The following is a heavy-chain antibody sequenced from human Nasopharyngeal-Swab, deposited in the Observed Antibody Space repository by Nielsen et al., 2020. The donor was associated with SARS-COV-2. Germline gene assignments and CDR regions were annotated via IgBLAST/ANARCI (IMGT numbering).Heavy chain of an antibody. J-gene: IGHJ4*02. Sequence: GESLKISCAASGFTFSDYYMSWIRQAPGKGLEWVSYISSSGSTIYYADSVKGRFTISRDNAKNSLYLQMNSLRAEDTAVYYCARGRGGSYFSYFEYWGQGTLVTVSS. CDR1: GFTFSDYY. D-gene: IGHD1-26*01. V-gene: IGHV3-11*04. CDR3: ARGRGGSYFSYFEY. CDR2: ISSSGSTI.